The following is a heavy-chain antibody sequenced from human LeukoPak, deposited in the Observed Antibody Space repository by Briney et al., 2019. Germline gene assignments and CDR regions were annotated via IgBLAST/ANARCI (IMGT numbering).Heavy chain of an antibody. D-gene: IGHD3-22*01. V-gene: IGHV3-30-3*01. CDR3: ARVHDYYDSSGYYFDY. Sequence: PGGSLRLSCAASGFSFTNHAMHWVRQAPGKGLEWVAVVSYDGSNKYYADSVKGRFTISRDNSKNTLYLRMNSLRAEDTAVYYCARVHDYYDSSGYYFDYWGQGTLVTVSS. CDR2: VSYDGSNK. CDR1: GFSFTNHA. J-gene: IGHJ4*02.